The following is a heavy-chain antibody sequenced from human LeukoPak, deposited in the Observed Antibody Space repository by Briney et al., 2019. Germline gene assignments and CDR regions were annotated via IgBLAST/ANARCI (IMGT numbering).Heavy chain of an antibody. CDR1: GGSISSSRYY. D-gene: IGHD3-9*01. V-gene: IGHV4-39*07. J-gene: IGHJ4*02. CDR2: IYYSGST. CDR3: ARESSRPRYLYYFDY. Sequence: SETLSLTCTGSGGSISSSRYYWGWIRQPPGKGLEWIGSIYYSGSTYYNPSLKSRVTISVDTSKNQFSLKLSSVTAADTAVYYCARESSRPRYLYYFDYWGQGTLVTVSS.